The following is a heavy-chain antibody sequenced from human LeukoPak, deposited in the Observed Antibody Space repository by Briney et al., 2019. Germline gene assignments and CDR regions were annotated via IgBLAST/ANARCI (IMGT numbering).Heavy chain of an antibody. CDR3: ARHLRGGSIWFDY. D-gene: IGHD6-13*01. J-gene: IGHJ4*02. CDR2: ISYSGTT. V-gene: IGHV4-39*01. CDR1: GGSISSGSYY. Sequence: SETLSLTCTVSGGSISSGSYYWGGVRQPPGKGLEWIGSISYSGTTYYNLSLKSRVTLSVDTSKNQFSLKLSSVTAADTALYYCARHLRGGSIWFDYWGQGTLVTVSS.